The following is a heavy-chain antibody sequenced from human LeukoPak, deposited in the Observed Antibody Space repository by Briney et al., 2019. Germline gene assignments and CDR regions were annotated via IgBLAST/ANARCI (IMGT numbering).Heavy chain of an antibody. D-gene: IGHD1-26*01. CDR3: ARAPERGSYYPRAFDI. J-gene: IGHJ3*02. CDR2: IKQDGSEK. Sequence: GGSLRLAWAASGFTFSSYWMSWVRQAPRKGMEWVANIKQDGSEKYYVDSVKGRFTISRDNAKNSLYLQLNSLRADDTAVYYCARAPERGSYYPRAFDIWGQGTMVTVSS. CDR1: GFTFSSYW. V-gene: IGHV3-7*01.